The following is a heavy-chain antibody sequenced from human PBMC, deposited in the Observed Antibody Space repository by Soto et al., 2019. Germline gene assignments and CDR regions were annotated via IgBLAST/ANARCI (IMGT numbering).Heavy chain of an antibody. J-gene: IGHJ1*01. Sequence: QVQLVQSGAEVKKPGASVKVSCKASGYTFTSYGISWVRQAPGQGLEWMGWISAYNGNTNYAQKRQGRVTMTTDTSTSTAYMELRSLRSDDTAVYYCARKAGVYSSSWYPAEYFQHWGQGTLVTVSS. CDR2: ISAYNGNT. CDR1: GYTFTSYG. V-gene: IGHV1-18*01. D-gene: IGHD6-13*01. CDR3: ARKAGVYSSSWYPAEYFQH.